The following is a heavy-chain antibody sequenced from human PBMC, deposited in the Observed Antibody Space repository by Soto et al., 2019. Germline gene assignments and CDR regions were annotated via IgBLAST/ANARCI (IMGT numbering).Heavy chain of an antibody. Sequence: EVQLVESGGGLVQPGRSLRLSCAASGFTFDHYDIHWVRQAPGKGLEWGSGISWNSGSIGYADSVKGPFTISRDNAQNSLYLQMNSLGAEDTALYYCAEDSDSSSWYVKGYFAYWGQGTLVTVS. CDR3: AEDSDSSSWYVKGYFAY. J-gene: IGHJ4*02. CDR2: ISWNSGSI. D-gene: IGHD6-13*01. V-gene: IGHV3-9*01. CDR1: GFTFDHYD.